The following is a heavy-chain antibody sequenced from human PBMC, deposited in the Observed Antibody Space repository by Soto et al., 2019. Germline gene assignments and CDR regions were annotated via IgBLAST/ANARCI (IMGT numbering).Heavy chain of an antibody. D-gene: IGHD3-3*01. Sequence: GGSLRLSCASSGFTFSSYAMSWVRQAPGKVLEWVSAISGSGGSTYYADSVKGRFTISRDNSKNTLYLQMNSLRVEDTAKYYCAKGFRSLEWYSLAPFDYWGQGALVTVSS. CDR1: GFTFSSYA. CDR2: ISGSGGST. CDR3: AKGFRSLEWYSLAPFDY. J-gene: IGHJ4*02. V-gene: IGHV3-23*01.